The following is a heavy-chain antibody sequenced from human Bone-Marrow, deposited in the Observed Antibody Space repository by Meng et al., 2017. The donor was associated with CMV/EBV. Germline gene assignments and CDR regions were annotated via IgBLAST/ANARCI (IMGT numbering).Heavy chain of an antibody. J-gene: IGHJ6*02. Sequence: ASVKVSCKASGYTFTRFGISWVGQAPGQGLEWMGWISAYNGNTNYAQKLQGRVSMTTDTSTTTAHMEVRSLRSDDTAVYYCARDGGPGGAADYYYYYGMDVWGQGTTVTVSS. CDR3: ARDGGPGGAADYYYYYGMDV. CDR1: GYTFTRFG. CDR2: ISAYNGNT. V-gene: IGHV1-18*01. D-gene: IGHD3-16*01.